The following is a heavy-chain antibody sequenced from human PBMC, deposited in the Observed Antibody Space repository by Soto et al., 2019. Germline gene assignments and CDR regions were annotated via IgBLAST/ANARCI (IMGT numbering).Heavy chain of an antibody. Sequence: SETLSLTCTVSGGSISSYYWSWIRQPPGKGLEWIGYIYYSGSTNYNPSLKSRVTISVDTSKNQFSLKLSSVTAADTAVYYCARQGSITIFGVVTPNWFDPWGQGTLVTVSS. J-gene: IGHJ5*02. CDR2: IYYSGST. CDR3: ARQGSITIFGVVTPNWFDP. V-gene: IGHV4-59*08. CDR1: GGSISSYY. D-gene: IGHD3-3*01.